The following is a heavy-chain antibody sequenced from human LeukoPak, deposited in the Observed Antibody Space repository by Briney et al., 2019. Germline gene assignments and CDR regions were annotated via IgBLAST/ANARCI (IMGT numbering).Heavy chain of an antibody. CDR2: INHSGSS. J-gene: IGHJ4*02. D-gene: IGHD6-6*01. V-gene: IGHV4-34*01. CDR1: GGSFSGYY. CDR3: ASAGYSSPSFDY. Sequence: SETLSLTCAVYGGSFSGYYWSWIRQPPGKGLEWIGEINHSGSSNYNPSLKSRVTISVDTSKNQFSLKLSSVTAADTSVYYCASAGYSSPSFDYWCQGTLVTVS.